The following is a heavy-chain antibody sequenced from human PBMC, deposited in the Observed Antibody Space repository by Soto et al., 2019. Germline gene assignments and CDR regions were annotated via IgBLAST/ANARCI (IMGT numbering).Heavy chain of an antibody. V-gene: IGHV1-3*01. CDR1: GYSFSTYA. D-gene: IGHD3-10*01. J-gene: IGHJ4*02. CDR3: ASAASVYGSTIDY. CDR2: INAGNGNR. Sequence: QVHLVQSGAEVRKPGASVKISCSASGYSFSTYAFHWVRQAPGQSLEWLGWINAGNGNRKYSPNFEGRVTITKDTSANAAYMELSSLTSADTATYFCASAASVYGSTIDYWGPGTLVTVSS.